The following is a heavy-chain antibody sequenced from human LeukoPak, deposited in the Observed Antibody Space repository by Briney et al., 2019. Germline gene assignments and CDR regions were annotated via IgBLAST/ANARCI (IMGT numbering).Heavy chain of an antibody. V-gene: IGHV4-59*01. D-gene: IGHD1-26*01. CDR1: GGSISSYY. CDR3: ARGGSYYGYFDY. J-gene: IGHJ4*02. CDR2: IYYSGST. Sequence: SETLSLTCTVSGGSISSYYWSWIRQPPGKGLEWIGYIYYSGSTNYNPSLQSRVTTSITASKNQFSLKLSSVTAADTAVYYCARGGSYYGYFDYWGQGTPVTVSS.